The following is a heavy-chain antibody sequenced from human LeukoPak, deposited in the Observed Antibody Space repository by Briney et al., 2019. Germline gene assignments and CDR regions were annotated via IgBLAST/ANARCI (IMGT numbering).Heavy chain of an antibody. J-gene: IGHJ3*02. V-gene: IGHV1-18*01. CDR2: ISAYNGNT. CDR1: GYTFTSYG. CDR3: ARVPTVTTSYAFDI. D-gene: IGHD4-17*01. Sequence: ASMKVSCTASGYTFTSYGISWVRQAPGQGLEWMGWISAYNGNTNYAQKLQGRVTMTTDTSTSTAYMELRSLRSDDTAVYYCARVPTVTTSYAFDIWGQGTMVTVSS.